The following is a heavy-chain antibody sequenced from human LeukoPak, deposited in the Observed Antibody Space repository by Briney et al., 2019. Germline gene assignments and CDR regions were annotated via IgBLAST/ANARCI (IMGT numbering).Heavy chain of an antibody. D-gene: IGHD1-1*01. CDR3: ARGSLEDLSD. CDR1: GFTVSRDY. Sequence: GGSLRLSCAASGFTVSRDYMNWVRQAPGKGLEWVSVIYSGGSTTYADSVKGRFAISRDESGTTVFLQMNSLKDEDTGIYYCARGSLEDLSDWGQGTLVTVSS. J-gene: IGHJ4*02. CDR2: IYSGGST. V-gene: IGHV3-66*01.